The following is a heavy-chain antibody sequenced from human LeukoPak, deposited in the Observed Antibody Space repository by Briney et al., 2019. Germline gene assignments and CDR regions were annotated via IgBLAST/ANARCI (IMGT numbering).Heavy chain of an antibody. J-gene: IGHJ4*02. Sequence: SETLSLTCSVSGGSIISSIYYWGWIRQPPGKGLEWIGNIYYSGSTYYNPSLKSRVTMSVDTSKNQFFLRLNSVTAADTSVYYCARLVSYFDSRGLIDYWGQGTLVTVSS. CDR1: GGSIISSIYY. V-gene: IGHV4-39*01. D-gene: IGHD3-22*01. CDR3: ARLVSYFDSRGLIDY. CDR2: IYYSGST.